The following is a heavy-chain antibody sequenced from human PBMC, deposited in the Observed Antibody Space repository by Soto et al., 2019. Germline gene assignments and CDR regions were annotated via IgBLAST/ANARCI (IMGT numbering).Heavy chain of an antibody. Sequence: GGSLRLSCAASGFTFSSYAMSWVRQAPGKGLEWVSAISGSGGSTYYADSVKGRFTISRDNSKNTLYLQMNSLRAEDTAVYYCAKDGGAYYYDSSGFDPVDYWGQGTLVTVSS. CDR1: GFTFSSYA. D-gene: IGHD3-22*01. V-gene: IGHV3-23*01. CDR3: AKDGGAYYYDSSGFDPVDY. CDR2: ISGSGGST. J-gene: IGHJ4*02.